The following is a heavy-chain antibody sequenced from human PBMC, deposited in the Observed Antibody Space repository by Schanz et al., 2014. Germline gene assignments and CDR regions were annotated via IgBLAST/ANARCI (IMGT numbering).Heavy chain of an antibody. Sequence: EVQLVESGGGLVQPGGSLRLSCAASGFTFSSYSMNWVRQAPGKGLEWVSSISSSSSYIYYADSVKGRFTISRDNAKNSLYLQVNSLRAEDTAVYYCARLGKSNWGEGDYWYFDLWGRGTLVTVSS. CDR3: ARLGKSNWGEGDYWYFDL. D-gene: IGHD7-27*01. J-gene: IGHJ2*01. CDR2: ISSSSSYI. V-gene: IGHV3-21*04. CDR1: GFTFSSYS.